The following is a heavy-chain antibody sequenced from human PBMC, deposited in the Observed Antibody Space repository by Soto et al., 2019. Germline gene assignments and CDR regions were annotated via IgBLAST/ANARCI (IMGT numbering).Heavy chain of an antibody. V-gene: IGHV1-69*12. J-gene: IGHJ3*02. D-gene: IGHD2-21*02. CDR2: IIPIVGTA. CDR3: ARDSPIYCGGDCSFVAFDI. Sequence: QVQLVQSGAEVKKPGCSVNVSCKASGGTLSSYAISWVRQAPGQGLEWMGGIIPIVGTASYAEKFQGRVTITADESTSTAYMELSRLRSEDTAVYYCARDSPIYCGGDCSFVAFDIWGQGTMVTVSS. CDR1: GGTLSSYA.